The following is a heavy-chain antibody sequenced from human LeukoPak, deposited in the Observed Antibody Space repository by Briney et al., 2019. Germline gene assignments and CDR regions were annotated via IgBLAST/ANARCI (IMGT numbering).Heavy chain of an antibody. Sequence: GGSLRLSCAASGFTFSSYEMNWVRQAPGKGLEWVSYISSSGSTIYYADSVKGRFTISRDNAKNSLYLQMNSLRAEDTAVYYCARSLEAGYSSSWYWGYWGQGTLVTVSS. CDR2: ISSSGSTI. D-gene: IGHD6-13*01. CDR1: GFTFSSYE. J-gene: IGHJ4*02. CDR3: ARSLEAGYSSSWYWGY. V-gene: IGHV3-48*03.